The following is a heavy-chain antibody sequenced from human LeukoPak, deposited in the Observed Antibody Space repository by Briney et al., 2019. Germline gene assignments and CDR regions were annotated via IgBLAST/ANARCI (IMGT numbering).Heavy chain of an antibody. Sequence: GESLRLSCAASGFTFSNAWMSWVRQAPGEGLEWVGRIKSKVNGGTTDYAAPVKGRFTISRDDSKNTVYLQLNSLKTEDTAVYYCATEPDYGGDIHWGQGTLVTVSS. CDR2: IKSKVNGGTT. V-gene: IGHV3-15*01. CDR3: ATEPDYGGDIH. D-gene: IGHD4-23*01. CDR1: GFTFSNAW. J-gene: IGHJ4*02.